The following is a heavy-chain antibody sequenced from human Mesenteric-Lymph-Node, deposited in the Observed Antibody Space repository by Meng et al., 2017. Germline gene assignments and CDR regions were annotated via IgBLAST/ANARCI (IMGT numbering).Heavy chain of an antibody. CDR3: ARGGGGYYDSSGYYGFDY. D-gene: IGHD3-22*01. J-gene: IGHJ4*02. Sequence: GGSLRLSCAASGFTFSSYSMNWVRQAPGKGLEWVSSISSSSSYIYYADSVKGRFTISRDNAKNSLYLQMNSLRAEDTAVYYCARGGGGYYDSSGYYGFDYWGQGTLVTVSS. CDR2: ISSSSSYI. CDR1: GFTFSSYS. V-gene: IGHV3-21*01.